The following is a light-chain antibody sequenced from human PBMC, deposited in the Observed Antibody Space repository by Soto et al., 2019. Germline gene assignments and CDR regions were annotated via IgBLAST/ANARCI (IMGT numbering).Light chain of an antibody. CDR3: CSYAGSDTFT. J-gene: IGLJ2*01. V-gene: IGLV2-23*02. Sequence: QSALTQPASVSGSPGQSITISCAGSSSDVGKYNLVSWYQQHPGKAPKLMIYATNKRPSGVSNRFSGSKSGNTASLTISGLQAKNEADYHCCSYAGSDTFTFGGGTKLTVL. CDR1: SSDVGKYNL. CDR2: ATN.